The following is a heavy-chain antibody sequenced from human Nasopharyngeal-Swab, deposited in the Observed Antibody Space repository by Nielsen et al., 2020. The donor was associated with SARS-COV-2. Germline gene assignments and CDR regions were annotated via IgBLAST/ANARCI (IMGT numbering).Heavy chain of an antibody. V-gene: IGHV3-53*01. CDR3: ASHSSSWYLGPQSRGGSDY. Sequence: GGSLRLSCAASGFTVSSNYMSWVRQAPGKGLEWVSVIYSGGSTYYADSVKGRFTISRDNSKNTLYLQMNSLRAEDTAVYYCASHSSSWYLGPQSRGGSDYWGQGTLVTVSS. CDR2: IYSGGST. J-gene: IGHJ4*02. CDR1: GFTVSSNY. D-gene: IGHD6-13*01.